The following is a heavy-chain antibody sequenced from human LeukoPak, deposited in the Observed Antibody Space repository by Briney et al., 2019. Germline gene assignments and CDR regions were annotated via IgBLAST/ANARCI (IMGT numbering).Heavy chain of an antibody. CDR1: GYTFTSYD. CDR2: MNPNSGNT. J-gene: IGHJ6*03. D-gene: IGHD4-17*01. V-gene: IGHV1-8*01. CDR3: ARGDTVTTWGTYYYMDV. Sequence: ASVKVSCKASGYTFTSYDINWVRQATGQGLEWMGWMNPNSGNTGYAQKFKGRVTMTRNTSISTAYMELSSLRSEDTAVYYCARGDTVTTWGTYYYMDVWGKGTTVTVSS.